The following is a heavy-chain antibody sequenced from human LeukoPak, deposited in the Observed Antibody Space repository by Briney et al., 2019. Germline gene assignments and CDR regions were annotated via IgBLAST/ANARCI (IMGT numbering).Heavy chain of an antibody. CDR2: INAGNGNT. CDR3: ARASRIAAANPTSYYFDY. CDR1: GYTFTSYA. J-gene: IGHJ4*02. V-gene: IGHV1-3*01. D-gene: IGHD6-13*01. Sequence: ASVKVSCKASGYTFTSYAMHWVRQAPGQRLEWMGWINAGNGNTKYSQKFQGRVTITRDTSASTAYMELSSLRSEDTAVYYCARASRIAAANPTSYYFDYWGQGTLVTVSS.